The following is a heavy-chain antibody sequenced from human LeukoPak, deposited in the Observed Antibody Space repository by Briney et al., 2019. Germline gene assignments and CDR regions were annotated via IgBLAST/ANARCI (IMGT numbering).Heavy chain of an antibody. V-gene: IGHV4-34*01. CDR2: INHSGST. CDR3: ARGLVNPYDAFDI. CDR1: GGSFSGYY. D-gene: IGHD3-9*01. J-gene: IGHJ3*02. Sequence: AETLSLTCAVYGGSFSGYYWSWIRQPPGKGLEWIGEINHSGSTYYNPSLKSRVTISVDTSKNQFSLKLSSVTAADTAVYYCARGLVNPYDAFDIWGQGTMVTVSS.